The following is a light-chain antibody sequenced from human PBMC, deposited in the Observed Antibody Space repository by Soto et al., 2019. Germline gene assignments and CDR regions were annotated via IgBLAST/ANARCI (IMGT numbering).Light chain of an antibody. CDR1: QGIITY. J-gene: IGKJ1*01. Sequence: DIQMTPSPSSLSASVGDRVTITCRASQGIITYLNWYQQKPGKAPKLLVYDSSTLQSGVASRFSGSGSGTEVTLIISGLQPDDSATYYCQQYTNTNNPWMFGQGTKV. CDR2: DSS. V-gene: IGKV1-39*01. CDR3: QQYTNTNNPWM.